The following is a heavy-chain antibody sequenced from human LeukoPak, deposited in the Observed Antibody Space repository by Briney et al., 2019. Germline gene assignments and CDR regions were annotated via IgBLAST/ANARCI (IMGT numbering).Heavy chain of an antibody. D-gene: IGHD4-17*01. CDR1: GGTFSSYA. CDR2: IVPILGIA. V-gene: IGHV1-69*04. Sequence: SVKVSCKASGGTFSSYAISWVRQAPGQGLEWMGRIVPILGIANYAQKFQGRVTITADKSTSTAYMELSSLRSEDTAVYYCARGPLHGAFDYWGQGTLVTVSS. J-gene: IGHJ4*02. CDR3: ARGPLHGAFDY.